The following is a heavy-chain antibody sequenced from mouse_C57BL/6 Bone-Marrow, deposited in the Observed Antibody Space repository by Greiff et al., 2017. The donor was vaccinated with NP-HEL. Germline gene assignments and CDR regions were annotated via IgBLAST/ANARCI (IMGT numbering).Heavy chain of an antibody. Sequence: DVKLVESGGGLVQPGGSLKLSCAASGFTFSDYYMYWVRQTPEKRLEWVAYISNGGGSTYYPDTVKGRFTISRDNAKNTLYLQMSRLKSEDTAMYYCARQGSNGFDYWGQGTTLTVSS. J-gene: IGHJ2*01. V-gene: IGHV5-12*01. CDR2: ISNGGGST. CDR1: GFTFSDYY. CDR3: ARQGSNGFDY. D-gene: IGHD1-1*01.